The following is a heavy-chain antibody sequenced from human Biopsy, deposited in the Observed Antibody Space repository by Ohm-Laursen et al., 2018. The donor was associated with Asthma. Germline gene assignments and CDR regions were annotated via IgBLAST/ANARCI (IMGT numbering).Heavy chain of an antibody. V-gene: IGHV1-18*01. CDR2: FGVYNGNT. J-gene: IGHJ6*02. D-gene: IGHD3-10*01. CDR1: GYTFNSAG. CDR3: ARAVDYSHYYGIDV. Sequence: GASVKVSSKTSGYTFNSAGITWGRQPPEQGLGWRGWFGVYNGNTKVAQKLQDRVTMITDTSTSTAYMELRSLRPDDTAVYFCARAVDYSHYYGIDVWGQGTTVTVS.